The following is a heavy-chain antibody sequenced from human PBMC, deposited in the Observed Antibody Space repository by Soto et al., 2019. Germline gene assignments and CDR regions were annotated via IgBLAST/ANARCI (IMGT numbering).Heavy chain of an antibody. V-gene: IGHV4-39*01. CDR3: VSQRTSVLTQAYFDY. J-gene: IGHJ4*02. CDR1: GGNVRNSNYY. D-gene: IGHD2-8*01. CDR2: VYYRGRS. Sequence: SETHSLTSTVSGGNVRNSNYYWGWIRQSPGKGLEWIGSVYYRGRSYSKSSVKSRVTISVDTSKNQFSLNLNSVTASDTAVYYCVSQRTSVLTQAYFDYWGPGALVTVSS.